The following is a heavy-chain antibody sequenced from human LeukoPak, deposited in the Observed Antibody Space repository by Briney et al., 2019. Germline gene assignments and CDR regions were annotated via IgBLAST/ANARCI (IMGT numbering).Heavy chain of an antibody. V-gene: IGHV4-34*01. J-gene: IGHJ4*02. CDR3: ARGRGKTYGSGSTYFDY. Sequence: SETLSLTCGVSGGSFSGYYCSWIRQPPGKGLEWIGEIDHSGSTNYNPSPKNRVTISVDTSKNHFSLRLSSVTAADTAVYYCARGRGKTYGSGSTYFDYWGQGTLVTVSS. D-gene: IGHD3-10*01. CDR2: IDHSGST. CDR1: GGSFSGYY.